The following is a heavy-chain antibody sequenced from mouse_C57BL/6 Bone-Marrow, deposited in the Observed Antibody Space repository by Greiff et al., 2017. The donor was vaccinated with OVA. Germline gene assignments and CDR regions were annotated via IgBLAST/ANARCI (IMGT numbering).Heavy chain of an antibody. V-gene: IGHV1-81*01. Sequence: QVQLQQSGAELARPGASVKLSCKASGYTFTSYGISWVKQRTGQGLEWIGEIYPRSGNTYYNEKFKGKATLTADKSSSTAYMELRSLTSEDSAVYFCARYDYRFAYWGQGTLVTVSA. CDR2: IYPRSGNT. J-gene: IGHJ3*01. D-gene: IGHD2-4*01. CDR3: ARYDYRFAY. CDR1: GYTFTSYG.